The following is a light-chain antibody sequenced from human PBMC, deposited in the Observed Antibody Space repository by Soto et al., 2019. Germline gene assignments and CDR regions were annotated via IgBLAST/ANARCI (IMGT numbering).Light chain of an antibody. CDR1: QSIATY. Sequence: DIQMTQSPSSLSASVGDRLTITCRASQSIATYLNWYLQKPGKAPKLLIYAASSLQSGVPSRFSGNGSGTDFTLTISSLQPEDLATYYCQQSHSTLPITFGQGTRLEIK. J-gene: IGKJ5*01. CDR3: QQSHSTLPIT. CDR2: AAS. V-gene: IGKV1-39*01.